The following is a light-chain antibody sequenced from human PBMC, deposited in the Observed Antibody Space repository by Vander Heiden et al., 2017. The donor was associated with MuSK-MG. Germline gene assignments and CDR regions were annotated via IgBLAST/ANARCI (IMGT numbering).Light chain of an antibody. Sequence: DNVMTQSPDSLAVSLGERATINCKASQSVFASSYNRNYLAWYQQKPGQPPKLIIYWASTRGSGVPDRFSGSGSGTDFTLTISSLQAEDVAVYYCQQYLRTPLTFGGRTKVEIK. CDR3: QQYLRTPLT. J-gene: IGKJ4*01. V-gene: IGKV4-1*01. CDR1: QSVFASSYNRNY. CDR2: WAS.